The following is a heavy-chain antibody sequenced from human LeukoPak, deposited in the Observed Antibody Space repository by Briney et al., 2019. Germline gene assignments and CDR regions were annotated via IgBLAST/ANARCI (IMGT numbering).Heavy chain of an antibody. CDR3: ARVYLERLTAGYFDH. J-gene: IGHJ4*02. Sequence: GGSLRLSCAASGFTFSDHYMTWIRQAPGKGLEWVSYISSGGSTIYYADSVKGRFTISRDNAKNSLHLQMNSLRDDDSAAYFCARVYLERLTAGYFDHWGQGTQVTVSP. D-gene: IGHD2-8*01. V-gene: IGHV3-11*04. CDR2: ISSGGSTI. CDR1: GFTFSDHY.